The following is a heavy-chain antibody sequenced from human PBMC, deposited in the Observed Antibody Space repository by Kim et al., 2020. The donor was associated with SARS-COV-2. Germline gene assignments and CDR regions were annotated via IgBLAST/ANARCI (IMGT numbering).Heavy chain of an antibody. CDR3: ARIPYDILTGYYKENYYYYGMDV. CDR1: GGTFSSYA. Sequence: SVKVSCKASGGTFSSYAISWVRQAPGQGLEWMGGIIPIFGTANYAQKFQGRVTITADESTSTAYMELSSLRSEDTAVYYCARIPYDILTGYYKENYYYYGMDVWGQGTTVTVSS. D-gene: IGHD3-9*01. J-gene: IGHJ6*02. V-gene: IGHV1-69*13. CDR2: IIPIFGTA.